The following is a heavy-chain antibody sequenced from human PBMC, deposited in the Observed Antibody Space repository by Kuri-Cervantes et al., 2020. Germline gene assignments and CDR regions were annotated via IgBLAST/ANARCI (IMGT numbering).Heavy chain of an antibody. CDR1: GGSISTSNW. V-gene: IGHV4-4*02. CDR3: ARETMIGNDAFDI. Sequence: SETLSLTCAVSGGSISTSNWWSWVRQPPGKGLEWIGEIYHSGSTNYNPSLKSRVTISVDKSKNQFSLKLSSVTAADTAVYYCARETMIGNDAFDIWGQGTMVTVSS. D-gene: IGHD3-22*01. CDR2: IYHSGST. J-gene: IGHJ3*02.